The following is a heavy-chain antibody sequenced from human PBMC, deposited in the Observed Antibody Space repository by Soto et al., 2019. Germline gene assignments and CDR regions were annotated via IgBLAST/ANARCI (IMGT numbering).Heavy chain of an antibody. CDR1: GYTFTSYY. CDR2: INPSGGST. CDR3: ARDVRIVVVPAAYINWFDP. J-gene: IGHJ5*02. V-gene: IGHV1-46*01. D-gene: IGHD2-2*01. Sequence: ASVKVSCKASGYTFTSYYMHWVRQAPGQGLEWMGIINPSGGSTSYAQKFQGRVTMTRDTSTSTVYMELSSLRSEDTAVYYCARDVRIVVVPAAYINWFDPWGQGTLVTVSS.